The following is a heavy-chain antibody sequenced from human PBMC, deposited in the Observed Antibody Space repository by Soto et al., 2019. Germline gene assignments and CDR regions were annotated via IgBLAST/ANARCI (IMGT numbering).Heavy chain of an antibody. CDR1: GFSLSTSGVG. CDR2: IYWDDDK. J-gene: IGHJ4*02. CDR3: AHRALYCSGGSCYPSPLDY. D-gene: IGHD2-15*01. V-gene: IGHV2-5*02. Sequence: SGPTLVNPTQTLTLTCTFSGFSLSTSGVGVGWIRQPPGKALEWLALIYWDDDKRYSPSLKSRLTITKDTSKNQVVLTMTNMDPVDTATYYCAHRALYCSGGSCYPSPLDYWGQGTLVTVSS.